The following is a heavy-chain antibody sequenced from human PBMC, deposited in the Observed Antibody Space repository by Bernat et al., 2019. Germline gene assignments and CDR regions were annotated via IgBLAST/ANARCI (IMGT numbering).Heavy chain of an antibody. D-gene: IGHD2-15*01. CDR3: ALEWGYCSGGSCPYYFDY. V-gene: IGHV4-34*01. CDR2: INHSGST. J-gene: IGHJ4*02. Sequence: QVQLQRWGAGLFKPSETLSLTCAVYGGSFRGYYWSWIRQPPGQGLEWIGEINHSGSTNYNPSLKSRVTISVDTSKNQFSLKLSSVTAADTAVYYCALEWGYCSGGSCPYYFDYWGQGTLVTVSS. CDR1: GGSFRGYY.